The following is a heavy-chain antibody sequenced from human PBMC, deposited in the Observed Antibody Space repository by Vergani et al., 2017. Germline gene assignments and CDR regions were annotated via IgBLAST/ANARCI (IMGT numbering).Heavy chain of an antibody. V-gene: IGHV3-30*02. J-gene: IGHJ4*02. CDR3: AKHFRGWGIDY. D-gene: IGHD3-16*01. CDR2: IQFDGSNQ. CDR1: GFTLSNYD. Sequence: QVQLVESGGGVVQRGGSLRLSCATSGFTLSNYDMQWIRQGPGKGLEFVAFIQFDGSNQYYADSVKGRFTLSRDFSKNTPYLQMNSLRTDDTATYYCAKHFRGWGIDYWGQGTQVIVSS.